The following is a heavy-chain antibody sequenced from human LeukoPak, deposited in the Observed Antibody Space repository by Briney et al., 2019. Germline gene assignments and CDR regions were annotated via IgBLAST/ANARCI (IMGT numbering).Heavy chain of an antibody. J-gene: IGHJ3*02. CDR3: ARGKAIDI. CDR1: GFSLSNNW. CDR2: IKEDGSEK. V-gene: IGHV3-7*04. Sequence: GGSLRLSCVGSGFSLSNNWLTWVRQAPGKGLEWVANIKEDGSEKYYVDSVKGRFIISRDNTENSLYLQMNSLRAEDTAVYYCARGKAIDIWGQGTMVTVS.